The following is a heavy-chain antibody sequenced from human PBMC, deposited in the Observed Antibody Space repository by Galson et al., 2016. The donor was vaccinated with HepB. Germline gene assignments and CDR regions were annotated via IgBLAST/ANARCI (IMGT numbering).Heavy chain of an antibody. V-gene: IGHV3-9*01. Sequence: SLRLSCAASGFTFHAFGIHWVRQAPGKGLEWVAGITWSSDRIGYADSVKGRFTISRDNAKKSLYLPMNNLRPEDTAVYYCAKDRDEAAGGFDYWGQGTLVTVSS. J-gene: IGHJ4*02. CDR3: AKDRDEAAGGFDY. CDR1: GFTFHAFG. D-gene: IGHD6-13*01. CDR2: ITWSSDRI.